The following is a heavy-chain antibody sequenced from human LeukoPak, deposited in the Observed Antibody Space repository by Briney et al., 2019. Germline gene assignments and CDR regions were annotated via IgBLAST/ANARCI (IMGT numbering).Heavy chain of an antibody. D-gene: IGHD1-26*01. Sequence: GASVKVSCKASGGTFTSYAISWVRQAPGQGLEWMGGIIPIFGTANYAQKFQGRVTITTDESTSTAYMELSSLRSEDTDVYYCARGGSYYNYYYYMDVWGKGTTVTVSS. J-gene: IGHJ6*03. V-gene: IGHV1-69*05. CDR3: ARGGSYYNYYYYMDV. CDR1: GGTFTSYA. CDR2: IIPIFGTA.